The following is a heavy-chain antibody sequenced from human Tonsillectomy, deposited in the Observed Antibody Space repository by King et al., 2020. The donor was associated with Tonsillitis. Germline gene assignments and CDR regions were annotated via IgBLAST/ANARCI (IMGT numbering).Heavy chain of an antibody. V-gene: IGHV3-30*18. Sequence: QLVQSGGGVVQPGRSLRLSCAASGFSFSTSGMHWVRQAPGKGLEWVALISYDGSTKYYGDSVKGRITISRDNFKNTLYLEMTSLKAEDTAVYYCAKDLTGGDNSYYYMDVWGKGTTVTVSS. CDR3: AKDLTGGDNSYYYMDV. CDR2: ISYDGSTK. J-gene: IGHJ6*03. D-gene: IGHD7-27*01. CDR1: GFSFSTSG.